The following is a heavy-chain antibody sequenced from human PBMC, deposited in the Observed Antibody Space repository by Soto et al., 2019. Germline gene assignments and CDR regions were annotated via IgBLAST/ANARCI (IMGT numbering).Heavy chain of an antibody. D-gene: IGHD3-10*01. Sequence: PEGTMRRSCSASGLTFCNHAMTWVRQAPRQGLEWVSTISESGGTTYYADSVKGRFTISRDNSENTLFLQMNSLRARDTAVYYCVPGSSGAGAEDRWRQGAVVTVSS. V-gene: IGHV3-23*01. CDR1: GLTFCNHA. J-gene: IGHJ5*02. CDR3: VPGSSGAGAEDR. CDR2: ISESGGTT.